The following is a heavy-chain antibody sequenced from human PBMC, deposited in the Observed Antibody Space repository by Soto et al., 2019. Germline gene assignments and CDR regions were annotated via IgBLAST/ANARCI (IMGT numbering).Heavy chain of an antibody. CDR1: GFNFRDYS. CDR3: AAVEGSFCNYYLYGMDV. D-gene: IGHD6-19*01. CDR2: IDSSSGSI. Sequence: GTSLRLSCAASGFNFRDYSMNWVRQAPGKGLELVSYIDSSSGSIYYADSVKGRFTISRDNAKNSLYLQMNALRDEETAVYYCAAVEGSFCNYYLYGMDVCGPGTTVTVSS. V-gene: IGHV3-48*02. J-gene: IGHJ6*02.